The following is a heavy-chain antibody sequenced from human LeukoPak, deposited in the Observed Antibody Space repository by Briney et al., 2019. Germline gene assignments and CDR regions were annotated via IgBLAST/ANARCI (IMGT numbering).Heavy chain of an antibody. CDR1: GYTFTSYD. V-gene: IGHV1-8*01. CDR3: ARDLESVVGGNY. D-gene: IGHD1-26*01. J-gene: IGHJ4*02. Sequence: ASVKVSCKASGYTFTSYDINWVRQATGQGLEWMGWMNPNSGNTGYAQKLQGRVTTTTDTSTSTAYMELRSLRSDDTAVYYCARDLESVVGGNYWGQGTLVTVSS. CDR2: MNPNSGNT.